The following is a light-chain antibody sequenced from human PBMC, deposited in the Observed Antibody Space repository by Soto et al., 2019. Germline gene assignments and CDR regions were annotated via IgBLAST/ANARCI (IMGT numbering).Light chain of an antibody. CDR1: QSVSSN. CDR2: GAS. V-gene: IGKV3-15*01. Sequence: EIVLTQSPATLSVSPGERATLSCRASQSVSSNLAWYQQKPGQAPRLLMFGASTRAINIPARFSGSGSGTDFTLTISSLQSEDFAVYYCQQYFNWPPLTFGGGTKVEIK. J-gene: IGKJ4*01. CDR3: QQYFNWPPLT.